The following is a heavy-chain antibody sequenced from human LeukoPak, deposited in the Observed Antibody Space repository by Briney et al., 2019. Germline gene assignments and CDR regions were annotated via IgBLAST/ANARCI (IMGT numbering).Heavy chain of an antibody. J-gene: IGHJ4*02. CDR2: ISYDGSNK. D-gene: IGHD4-17*01. V-gene: IGHV3-30-3*01. CDR3: ARETGSAVGSTDFDY. CDR1: GFTFSSYA. Sequence: TGGPLRLSCAASGFTFSSYAMHWVRQAPGRGLEWVAVISYDGSNKYHADSVKGRFTVSRDNSKNTLYLQMNSLRAEDTAVYYCARETGSAVGSTDFDYWGQGTLVTVSS.